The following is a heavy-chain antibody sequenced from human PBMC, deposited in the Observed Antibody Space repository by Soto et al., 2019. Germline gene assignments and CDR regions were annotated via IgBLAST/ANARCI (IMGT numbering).Heavy chain of an antibody. CDR1: GGSISSYY. V-gene: IGHV4-59*01. CDR3: SLNTATPGGGWFDP. Sequence: SETLSLTCTVSGGSISSYYWSWIRQPPGKGLEWIGYIYYSGSTNYNPSLKRRVTISVDTSKNQFSLKRSSVTAADTAVYYCSLNTATPGGGWFDPWGQGTLVTVSS. CDR2: IYYSGST. J-gene: IGHJ5*02. D-gene: IGHD5-18*01.